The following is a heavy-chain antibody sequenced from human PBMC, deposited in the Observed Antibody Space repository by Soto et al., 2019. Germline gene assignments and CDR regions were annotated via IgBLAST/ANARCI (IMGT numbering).Heavy chain of an antibody. V-gene: IGHV3-15*01. CDR1: GFTFSGAW. Sequence: PGGSLRLSCAASGFTFSGAWMSWVRQAPGKGLEWVGRIKSKTDGGTKDYAAPVQGRFTISRDDSKNTLYLQMDGLKTEDTAVYYRTTVRNGNYVFDYWGQGTLVTVSS. CDR3: TTVRNGNYVFDY. J-gene: IGHJ4*02. CDR2: IKSKTDGGTK. D-gene: IGHD3-16*01.